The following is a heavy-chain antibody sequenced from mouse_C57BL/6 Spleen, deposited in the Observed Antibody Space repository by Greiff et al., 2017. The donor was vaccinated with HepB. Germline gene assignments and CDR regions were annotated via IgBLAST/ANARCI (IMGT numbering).Heavy chain of an antibody. J-gene: IGHJ4*01. CDR2: IYPGDGDT. V-gene: IGHV1-80*01. CDR3: ARGVTGAMDY. Sequence: QVQLKQSGAELVKPGASVKISCKASGYAFSSYWMNWVKQRPGKGLEWIGQIYPGDGDTNSNGKFKGKATLTADKTSSTAYMKLSSLTSEDSAVYFCARGVTGAMDYWGQGTSVTVSS. D-gene: IGHD2-13*01. CDR1: GYAFSSYW.